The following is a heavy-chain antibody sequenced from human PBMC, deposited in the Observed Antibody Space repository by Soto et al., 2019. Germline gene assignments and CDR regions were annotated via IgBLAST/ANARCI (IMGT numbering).Heavy chain of an antibody. CDR3: ARESEDLTSNFDY. CDR1: GFTFTRYG. V-gene: IGHV3-21*06. Sequence: PGGSLRLSCAASGFTFTRYGMNWVRQAPGKGLEWVSSISSTTNYIYYGDSMKGRFTISRDNGKNSLYLEIHSLRAEDTAVYYCARESEDLTSNFDYWGQGTLVTVSS. J-gene: IGHJ4*02. CDR2: ISSTTNYI.